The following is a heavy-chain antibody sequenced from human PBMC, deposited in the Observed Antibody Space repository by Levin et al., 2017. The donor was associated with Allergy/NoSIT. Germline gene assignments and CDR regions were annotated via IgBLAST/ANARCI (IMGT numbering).Heavy chain of an antibody. CDR3: ARGVVGGIWLGYGY. CDR2: IYYRGTT. V-gene: IGHV4-30-4*01. Sequence: PSETLSLTCSVSGGSISSGDHYWSWIRQPPGKGLEWVGYIYYRGTTYYNPSLKSRVTISLDPSKNQFSLMLSSVSAADTAVYYCARGVVGGIWLGYGYWGHGTLVTVSS. J-gene: IGHJ4*01. CDR1: GGSISSGDHY. D-gene: IGHD5-18*01.